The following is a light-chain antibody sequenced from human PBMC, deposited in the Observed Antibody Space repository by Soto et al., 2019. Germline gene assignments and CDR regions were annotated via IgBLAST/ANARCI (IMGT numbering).Light chain of an antibody. V-gene: IGKV1-5*03. J-gene: IGKJ1*01. CDR2: KAS. Sequence: DIQMTPSPSTRAVPVGRIVTFPFRASQTVSSWLAWYQQKPGKAPKLLIYKASTLKSGVPSRFSGSGSGTEFTLTISSLQPDDFATYYCQHYNSYSEAFGQGTKVDNK. CDR1: QTVSSW. CDR3: QHYNSYSEA.